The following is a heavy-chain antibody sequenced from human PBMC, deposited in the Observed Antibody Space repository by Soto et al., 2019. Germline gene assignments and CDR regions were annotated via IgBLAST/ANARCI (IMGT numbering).Heavy chain of an antibody. CDR2: IIPILGIA. D-gene: IGHD3-10*01. CDR3: ARDRYYCSGSYYHWFDP. Sequence: SVKVSCKASGGTFSSYTISWVRQAPGQGLEWMGRIIPILGIANYAQKFQGRVTITADKSTSTAYMELSSLRSEDTAVYYCARDRYYCSGSYYHWFDPWGQGTLVTVSS. CDR1: GGTFSSYT. J-gene: IGHJ5*02. V-gene: IGHV1-69*04.